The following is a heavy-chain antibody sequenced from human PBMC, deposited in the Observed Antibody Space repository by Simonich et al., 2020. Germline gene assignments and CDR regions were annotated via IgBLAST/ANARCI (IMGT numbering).Heavy chain of an antibody. Sequence: EVQLVQSGAAVKQPGESLQISCKGSGYSFTSYWSGWVRQMPGKGLEWGGIIYPCDYETRNVPSFQGQGTISADKSISTAYLQWISLKASDTAMYYCVRPDSGYDYFDYWGQGTLVTVSS. J-gene: IGHJ4*02. V-gene: IGHV5-51*03. D-gene: IGHD5-12*01. CDR3: VRPDSGYDYFDY. CDR1: GYSFTSYW. CDR2: IYPCDYET.